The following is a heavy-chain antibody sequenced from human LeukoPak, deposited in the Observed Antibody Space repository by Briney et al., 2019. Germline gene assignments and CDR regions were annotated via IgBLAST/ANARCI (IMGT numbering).Heavy chain of an antibody. Sequence: PGGSLRLSCAASGFTFSSYGMHWVRQAPGKGLEWVAVISYDGSNKYYADSVKGRFTISRDNSKNTLYLQMNSLRAEDTAVYYCAKGDCSSTSCYPVNWFDPWGQGTLVTVSS. D-gene: IGHD2-2*01. V-gene: IGHV3-30*18. CDR3: AKGDCSSTSCYPVNWFDP. CDR1: GFTFSSYG. CDR2: ISYDGSNK. J-gene: IGHJ5*02.